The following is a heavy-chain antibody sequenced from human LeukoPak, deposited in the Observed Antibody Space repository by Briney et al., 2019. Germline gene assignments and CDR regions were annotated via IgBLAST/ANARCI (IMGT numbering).Heavy chain of an antibody. CDR1: GGSISSGSYS. V-gene: IGHV4-61*02. CDR2: IYTSGST. CDR3: ARAEALYYMDV. Sequence: KSSETLSLTCTVSGGSISSGSYSWSWIRQPAGKGLEWIGRIYTSGSTNYNPSLKSRVTISVDTSKNQFSLKLSSVTAADTAVYYCARAEALYYMDVWGKGTTVTVSS. J-gene: IGHJ6*03.